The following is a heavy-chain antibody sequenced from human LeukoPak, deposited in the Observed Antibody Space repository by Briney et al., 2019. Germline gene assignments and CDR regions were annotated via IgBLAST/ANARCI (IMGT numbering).Heavy chain of an antibody. V-gene: IGHV3-7*01. D-gene: IGHD5-12*01. CDR1: VFTFSRNW. J-gene: IGHJ6*03. CDR2: IKQDGSEI. Sequence: PGGSLRLSCAASVFTFSRNWMTWVRQAPGRGLEWVANIKQDGSEIYYVDSVKGRFTISRDNAKNSLYLQMNSLRAEDTAVYYCARDGATFSGYDWYYYMDVWGKGTTVTVSS. CDR3: ARDGATFSGYDWYYYMDV.